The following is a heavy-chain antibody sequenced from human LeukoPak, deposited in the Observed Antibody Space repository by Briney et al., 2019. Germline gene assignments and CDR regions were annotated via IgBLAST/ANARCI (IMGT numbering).Heavy chain of an antibody. D-gene: IGHD5-12*01. V-gene: IGHV3-23*01. Sequence: PGGSLRLSCAVSGFTFSSYAMSWVRQAPGKGLEWVSAISGSGGSTYYADSVKGPFTISRDNSKNTLYLQMNSLRAEDTAVYYCAKDGYSPYYYGMDVWGQGTTVTVSS. CDR3: AKDGYSPYYYGMDV. CDR1: GFTFSSYA. CDR2: ISGSGGST. J-gene: IGHJ6*02.